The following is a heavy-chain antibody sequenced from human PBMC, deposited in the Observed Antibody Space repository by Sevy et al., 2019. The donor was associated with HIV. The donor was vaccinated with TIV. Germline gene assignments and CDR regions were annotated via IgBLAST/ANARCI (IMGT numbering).Heavy chain of an antibody. D-gene: IGHD6-19*01. CDR1: GFTFSSYW. J-gene: IGHJ4*02. V-gene: IGHV3-7*03. CDR2: IKQDGSWK. Sequence: GGSLRLSCAASGFTFSSYWMSWVRQAPGKGLEWVANIKQDGSWKYYVHSVKGRFTISRDNAKNSLYLQMNSLRAEDTAVYYCARGGSSGWYSMGYFDYWGQGTLVTVSS. CDR3: ARGGSSGWYSMGYFDY.